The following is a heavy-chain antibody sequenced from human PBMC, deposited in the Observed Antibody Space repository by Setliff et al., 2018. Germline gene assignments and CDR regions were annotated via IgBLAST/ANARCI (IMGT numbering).Heavy chain of an antibody. CDR2: IYPSNSNI. CDR3: ARHRVGNSGYAIPILDF. V-gene: IGHV5-51*01. CDR1: GYSFTDYW. D-gene: IGHD5-12*01. Sequence: GESLKISCKASGYSFTDYWIAWVRQMPGKGLEWMGIIYPSNSNIKYSPSFEAQITFSVDKSITTAYLQWSSLKALDTAIYYCARHRVGNSGYAIPILDFWGQGALVTVS. J-gene: IGHJ4*02.